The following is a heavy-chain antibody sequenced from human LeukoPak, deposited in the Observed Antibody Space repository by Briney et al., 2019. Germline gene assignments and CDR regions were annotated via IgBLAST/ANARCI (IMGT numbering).Heavy chain of an antibody. D-gene: IGHD2-2*01. CDR2: IKQDGSEK. J-gene: IGHJ3*02. CDR1: GFTFSSYW. V-gene: IGHV3-7*03. Sequence: GGSLRLSCAASGFTFSSYWMSWVRQAPGKGLEWVANIKQDGSEKYCVDSVKGRFTISRDNAKNSLYLQMNSLRAEDTALYYCAKDIRRYCSRTSCYAFDIWGQGTMVTVSS. CDR3: AKDIRRYCSRTSCYAFDI.